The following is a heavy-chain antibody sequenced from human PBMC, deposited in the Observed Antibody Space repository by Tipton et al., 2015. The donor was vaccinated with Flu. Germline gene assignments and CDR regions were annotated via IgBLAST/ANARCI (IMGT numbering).Heavy chain of an antibody. V-gene: IGHV4-34*01. CDR3: ASKVANWGLWEPLDY. Sequence: TLSLTCAVYGGSFSAYYWSWIRQPPGKGLAWVGEINHSGTTNYNPSLTSRVTISADPSKKQFSLRLTSVTAADTAVYYWASKVANWGLWEPLDYWGHGTLVTVSS. CDR2: INHSGTT. J-gene: IGHJ4*01. CDR1: GGSFSAYY. D-gene: IGHD7-27*01.